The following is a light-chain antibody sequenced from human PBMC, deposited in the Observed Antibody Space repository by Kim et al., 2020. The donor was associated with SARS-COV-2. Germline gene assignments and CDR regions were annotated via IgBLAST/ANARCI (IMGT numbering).Light chain of an antibody. CDR3: QQFVTFPLT. CDR1: QSITTW. Sequence: DIQMTQSPSTLSASVGDRVTITCRASQSITTWMAWYQQKPGKAPHALIHDVSTLESGVPSRFSGSGSGTEFTLTISSLQPDDCATYYCQQFVTFPLTFGGGTKVDIK. CDR2: DVS. V-gene: IGKV1-5*01. J-gene: IGKJ4*01.